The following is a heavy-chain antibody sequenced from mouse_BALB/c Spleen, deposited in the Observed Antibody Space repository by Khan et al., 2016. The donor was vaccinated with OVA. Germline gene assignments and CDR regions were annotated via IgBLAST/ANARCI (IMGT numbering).Heavy chain of an antibody. CDR3: ARMEKYSYDPSWFAY. CDR1: GYTFTSYW. V-gene: IGHV1-61*01. J-gene: IGHJ3*01. D-gene: IGHD2-12*01. CDR2: IDPSDSET. Sequence: QVQLQQSGAELVRPGASVKLSCKASGYTFTSYWMNWVKQRPGHGLEWIGRIDPSDSETHYNQMFKDKATLTVDKSSSTASMQLRSLTSEDSAVYYCARMEKYSYDPSWFAYWGQGTLVTVSA.